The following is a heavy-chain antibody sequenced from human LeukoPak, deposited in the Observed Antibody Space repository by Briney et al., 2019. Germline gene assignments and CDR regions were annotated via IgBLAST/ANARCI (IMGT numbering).Heavy chain of an antibody. J-gene: IGHJ4*02. V-gene: IGHV4-34*01. CDR1: GGSFSGYY. D-gene: IGHD6-13*01. CDR3: ALSPGYSSSWYRG. Sequence: SETLSLTCAVYGGSFSGYYWSWIRQPPGKGLEWIGEINHSGSTNYNPSLRSRVTISVDTSKNQFSLKLSSVTAADTAVYYCALSPGYSSSWYRGWGQGTLVTVSS. CDR2: INHSGST.